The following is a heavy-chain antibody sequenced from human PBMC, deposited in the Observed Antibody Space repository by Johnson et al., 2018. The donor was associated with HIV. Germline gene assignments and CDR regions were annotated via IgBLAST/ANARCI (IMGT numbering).Heavy chain of an antibody. CDR3: ARELRGVISPPRAFGI. CDR2: INSTGGST. J-gene: IGHJ3*02. D-gene: IGHD3-10*01. V-gene: IGHV3-20*04. Sequence: VQLLESGGGVVRPGGSLRLSCAASGFSFEDYGMSWVRQAPGKGLEWVSGINSTGGSTGYADSVKGRFSISRDNAKNSMYLQMNSLSAEDTALYYCARELRGVISPPRAFGIWGQGTMVTVSS. CDR1: GFSFEDYG.